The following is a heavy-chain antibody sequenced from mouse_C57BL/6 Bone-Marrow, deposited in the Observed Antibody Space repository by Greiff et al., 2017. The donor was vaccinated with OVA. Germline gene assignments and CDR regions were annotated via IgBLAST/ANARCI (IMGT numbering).Heavy chain of an antibody. CDR1: GYTFTSYW. J-gene: IGHJ4*01. Sequence: VQLQQSGAELVKPGASVKLSCKASGYTFTSYWMHWVKQRPGQGLEWIGMIHPNSGSTNYNEKFKSKATLTVDKSSSTAYMQLSSLTSEDSAVYYCARVDDYAMDYWGQGTSVTVSS. CDR2: IHPNSGST. CDR3: ARVDDYAMDY. V-gene: IGHV1-64*01.